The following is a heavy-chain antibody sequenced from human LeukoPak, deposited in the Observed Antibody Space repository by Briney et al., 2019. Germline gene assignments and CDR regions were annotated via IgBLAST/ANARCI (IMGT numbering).Heavy chain of an antibody. Sequence: SGTLSLTCAVYGGSFSGYYWSWIRQPPGKGLEWIGEINHSGSTNYNPSLKSRVTISVDTSKNQFSLKLSSVTAADTAVYYCARGGGIVVVPAAVCFDYWGQGTLVTVSS. D-gene: IGHD2-2*01. CDR3: ARGGGIVVVPAAVCFDY. J-gene: IGHJ4*02. CDR2: INHSGST. CDR1: GGSFSGYY. V-gene: IGHV4-34*01.